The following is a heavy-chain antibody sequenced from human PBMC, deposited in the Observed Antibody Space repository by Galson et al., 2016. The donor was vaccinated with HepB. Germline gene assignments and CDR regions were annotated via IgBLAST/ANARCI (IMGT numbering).Heavy chain of an antibody. D-gene: IGHD6-13*01. J-gene: IGHJ5*02. V-gene: IGHV3-9*01. CDR2: ISWNSGNI. CDR1: GFTFDGYA. CDR3: AKSGTFGAAGGWFDP. Sequence: LRLSCAPSGFTFDGYAMHWVRQAPGKGLEWVSSISWNSGNIDYADSGKGRFTTSRDNAKSSLYLQMNSLRVEDTALYYCAKSGTFGAAGGWFDPWGQGTLVSVSS.